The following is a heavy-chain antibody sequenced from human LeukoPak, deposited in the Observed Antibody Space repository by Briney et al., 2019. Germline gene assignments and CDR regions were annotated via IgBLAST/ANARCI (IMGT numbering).Heavy chain of an antibody. CDR3: ARVGSSIAARLQSFYY. Sequence: GESLKISCKGSRYSFTSYWLGWVRQMPGKCLEWMGIIYPGDSDTRYSPSFQGQVTMSADKSSSTAYLQWSSLKASDTAMYYCARVGSSIAARLQSFYYWGQGTLVTVSS. J-gene: IGHJ4*02. CDR1: RYSFTSYW. D-gene: IGHD6-6*01. CDR2: IYPGDSDT. V-gene: IGHV5-51*01.